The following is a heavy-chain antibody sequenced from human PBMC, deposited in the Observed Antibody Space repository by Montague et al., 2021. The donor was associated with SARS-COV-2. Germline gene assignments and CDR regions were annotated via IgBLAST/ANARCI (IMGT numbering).Heavy chain of an antibody. CDR1: GDSVCSKVPA. CDR3: ARDLYWAFDA. J-gene: IGHJ3*01. CDR2: TRYTSTRYE. D-gene: IGHD2-8*02. Sequence: CAISGDSVCSKVPAWNWVRQSSSRGLAWLGVTRYTSTRYETYAVSVQSRITITADTSKNQFSLHLNSVTPEDTAVYYCARDLYWAFDAWGLGTMVIVSS. V-gene: IGHV6-1*01.